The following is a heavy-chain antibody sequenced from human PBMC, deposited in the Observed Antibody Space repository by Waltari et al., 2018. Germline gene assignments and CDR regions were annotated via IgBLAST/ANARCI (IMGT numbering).Heavy chain of an antibody. J-gene: IGHJ3*02. V-gene: IGHV3-53*01. D-gene: IGHD7-27*01. CDR3: AKWTGGSLGAFDN. CDR2: IYSGGDT. CDR1: GFSVSNNY. Sequence: EVQLVESGGGLIQPGGSLRLCCEDAGFSVSNNYMGWVRQAPGKGLEWGSVIYSGGDTYDSDAVRGRFTISRDTSQNTVYLQMHSLRVDDTALYYCAKWTGGSLGAFDNWGQGTMVTVSS.